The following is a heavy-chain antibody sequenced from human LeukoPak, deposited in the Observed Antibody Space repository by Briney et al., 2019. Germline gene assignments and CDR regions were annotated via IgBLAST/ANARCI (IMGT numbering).Heavy chain of an antibody. CDR1: GYSISSGYY. Sequence: SETLSLTCTVSGYSISSGYYWGWIRQPPGKGLGWIGYIYYSGSTNYNPSLKSRVTISVDTSKNQFSLKLSSVTAADTAVYYCARRGLVLDYYNGLDVWGQGTTVTVSS. D-gene: IGHD6-19*01. J-gene: IGHJ6*02. V-gene: IGHV4-38-2*02. CDR2: IYYSGST. CDR3: ARRGLVLDYYNGLDV.